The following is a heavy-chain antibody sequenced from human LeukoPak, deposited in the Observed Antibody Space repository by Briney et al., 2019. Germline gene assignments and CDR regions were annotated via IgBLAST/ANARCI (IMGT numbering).Heavy chain of an antibody. J-gene: IGHJ4*02. CDR2: VYNSGSA. CDR1: GGSITGYS. Sequence: SETLSLTCTVSGGSITGYSWTWIRQSPGKELEWIGNVYNSGSANYNPSLKSRVSISVDTSKNQISLNLNSVTAADTAVYYCARGGSRAYSYVPYRGQGTLVTVSS. V-gene: IGHV4-59*08. D-gene: IGHD5-18*01. CDR3: ARGGSRAYSYVPY.